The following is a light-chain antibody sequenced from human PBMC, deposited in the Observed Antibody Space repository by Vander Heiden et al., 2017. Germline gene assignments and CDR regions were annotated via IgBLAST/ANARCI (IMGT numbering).Light chain of an antibody. CDR3: AAWDDSSAV. Sequence: QSVLTQPPSASGTPGQRVTITCSGSSSNIGSNYVYWYQQLPGTAPKLLIYRNNQRPSGVPDRFSGSKSGTSASLAISGLRSEDEADYYCAAWDDSSAVFGGGTQLTVL. CDR1: SSNIGSNY. V-gene: IGLV1-47*01. CDR2: RNN. J-gene: IGLJ7*01.